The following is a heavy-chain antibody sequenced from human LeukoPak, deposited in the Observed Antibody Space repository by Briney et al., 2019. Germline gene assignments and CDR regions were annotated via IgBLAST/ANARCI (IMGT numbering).Heavy chain of an antibody. CDR1: GYTFSSYD. CDR2: MNPKTGNT. Sequence: ASVKVSCKASGYTFSSYDINWVRQAAGQGLEWMGWMNPKTGNTGFSQKFQGRVTITRDTSISTAYMELSRLTSEDTGVYYCTRRLPKDGLVIIATAKQFRGQGSLVTVSS. V-gene: IGHV1-8*03. J-gene: IGHJ4*02. CDR3: TRRLPKDGLVIIATAKQF. D-gene: IGHD3/OR15-3a*01.